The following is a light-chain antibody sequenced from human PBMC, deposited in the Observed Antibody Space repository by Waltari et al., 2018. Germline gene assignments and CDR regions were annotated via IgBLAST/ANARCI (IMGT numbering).Light chain of an antibody. CDR2: DVS. CDR1: SSIVDDYNF. J-gene: IGLJ3*02. Sequence: QSALTQPRSVSGSPGQSVTISCTGTSSIVDDYNFIPWYRQHPGEAPKLMIYDVSERPSGVPGRFSGSKSGNTASLTISGLQAEDEADYYCFSYASSYTSWVFGGGTKLTVL. CDR3: FSYASSYTSWV. V-gene: IGLV2-11*01.